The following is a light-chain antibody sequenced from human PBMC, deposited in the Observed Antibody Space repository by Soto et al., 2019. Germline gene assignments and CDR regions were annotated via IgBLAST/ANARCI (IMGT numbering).Light chain of an antibody. CDR1: SGHSSYA. J-gene: IGLJ2*01. V-gene: IGLV4-69*01. Sequence: QPVLTQSPSASASLGASVKLTCTLRSGHSSYAIAWHQQQPEKGPRYLMKLHSDGSHSKGDGIPDRFSGSSSGAERYLTISSLQSEDEADYYCQTGGTGIGVFGGGTKLTVL. CDR3: QTGGTGIGV. CDR2: LHSDGSH.